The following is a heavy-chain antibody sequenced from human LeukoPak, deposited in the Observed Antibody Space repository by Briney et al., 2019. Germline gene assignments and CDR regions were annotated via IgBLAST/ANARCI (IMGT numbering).Heavy chain of an antibody. D-gene: IGHD3-22*01. CDR3: AKSADSSGYYFNWFDP. V-gene: IGHV1-69*05. Sequence: SVKVSCKASGGTFSSYAISWVRQAPGQGLEWMGGIIPIFGTANYAQKFQGRVTITTVESTSTAYMELRSLRSEDTAVYYRAKSADSSGYYFNWFDPWGQGTLVTVSS. J-gene: IGHJ5*02. CDR1: GGTFSSYA. CDR2: IIPIFGTA.